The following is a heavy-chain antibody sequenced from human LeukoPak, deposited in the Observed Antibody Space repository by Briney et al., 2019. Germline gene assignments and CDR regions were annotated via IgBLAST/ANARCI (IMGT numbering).Heavy chain of an antibody. CDR3: ARVAGTMVRGVMVDP. Sequence: ASVKVSCKASGYTFTSYGISGVRQAPGQGLEWMGWISAYNGNTNYAQKLQGRVTMTTDTSTSTAYMELRSLRSDDTAVYYCARVAGTMVRGVMVDPWGQGTLVTVSS. CDR2: ISAYNGNT. J-gene: IGHJ5*02. CDR1: GYTFTSYG. V-gene: IGHV1-18*01. D-gene: IGHD3-10*01.